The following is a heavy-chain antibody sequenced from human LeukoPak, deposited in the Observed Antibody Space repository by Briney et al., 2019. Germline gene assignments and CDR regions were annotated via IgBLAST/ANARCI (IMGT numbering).Heavy chain of an antibody. CDR1: GFPFSSYS. CDR3: ASTSMVRGVILNLFDY. CDR2: ISSSSSSR. D-gene: IGHD3-10*01. Sequence: RPGGSLRLSCAASGFPFSSYSMNLVRQAPGKGLEWVSYISSSSSSRYYADSVTGRFTISRDNAKKSLYLQMNSLRDEDTAVYFCASTSMVRGVILNLFDYWGQGTLVTVSS. V-gene: IGHV3-48*02. J-gene: IGHJ4*02.